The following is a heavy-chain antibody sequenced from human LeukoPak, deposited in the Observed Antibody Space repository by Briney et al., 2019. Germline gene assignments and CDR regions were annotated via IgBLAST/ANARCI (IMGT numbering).Heavy chain of an antibody. Sequence: ASVKVSCKASGYTFTSYDINWVRQATGQGLEWMGWMNPNSGNTGYAQKFQGRVTMTRNTSISTAYMELSSLRSEDTAVYYCARRYYDILTGYYTGYYYYMDVWGKGTTVTISS. J-gene: IGHJ6*03. D-gene: IGHD3-9*01. CDR1: GYTFTSYD. V-gene: IGHV1-8*01. CDR3: ARRYYDILTGYYTGYYYYMDV. CDR2: MNPNSGNT.